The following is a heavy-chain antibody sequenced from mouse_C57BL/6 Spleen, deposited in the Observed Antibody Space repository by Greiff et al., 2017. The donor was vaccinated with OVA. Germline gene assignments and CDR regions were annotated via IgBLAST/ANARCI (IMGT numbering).Heavy chain of an antibody. CDR2: IYPGSGST. V-gene: IGHV1-55*01. CDR1: GYTFTSYR. D-gene: IGHD2-1*01. Sequence: QVQLKQPGAELVKPGASVKMSCKASGYTFTSYRITWVKQRPGQGLEWIGDIYPGSGSTNYNEKFKSKATLTVETSSSTAYMQLSSLASEDAAVYYCARAGSNGNYVDYWGQGTTLTVSS. CDR3: ARAGSNGNYVDY. J-gene: IGHJ2*01.